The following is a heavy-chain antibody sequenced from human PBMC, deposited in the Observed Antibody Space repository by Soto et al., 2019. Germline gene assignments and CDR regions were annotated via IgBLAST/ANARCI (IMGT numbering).Heavy chain of an antibody. J-gene: IGHJ5*02. CDR2: MNPNSGNT. CDR3: ARVPGEQWPPNVWFDP. D-gene: IGHD6-19*01. Sequence: GASVKVSCKASGYTFTSYDINWVRQATGQGLEWMGWMNPNSGNTGYAQKFQGRVTMTRNTSISTAYMELSSLRSEDTAVYYCARVPGEQWPPNVWFDPWGQGTLVTVSS. V-gene: IGHV1-8*01. CDR1: GYTFTSYD.